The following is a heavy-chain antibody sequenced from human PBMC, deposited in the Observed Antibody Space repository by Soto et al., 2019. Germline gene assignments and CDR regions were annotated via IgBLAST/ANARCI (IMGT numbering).Heavy chain of an antibody. CDR3: ARAPREEWPAAYFDY. CDR2: IIPIFGTA. Sequence: QVQLVQSGAEVKKPGSSVKVSCKASGGTFSSYAFSWVRQAPGQGFEWMGGIIPIFGTANYAQKFQGRVTITADESTSTAYMELSSLRSEDTAVYYCARAPREEWPAAYFDYWGQGTLVTVSS. CDR1: GGTFSSYA. D-gene: IGHD3-3*01. V-gene: IGHV1-69*01. J-gene: IGHJ4*02.